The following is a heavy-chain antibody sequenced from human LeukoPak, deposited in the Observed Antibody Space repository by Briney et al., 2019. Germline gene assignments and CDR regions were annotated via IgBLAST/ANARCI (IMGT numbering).Heavy chain of an antibody. D-gene: IGHD5-12*01. CDR2: ISGSGGST. V-gene: IGHV3-23*01. CDR3: AKRAGYDSNYFDY. CDR1: GFTFSSYA. J-gene: IGHJ4*02. Sequence: PGGSLRLSCAASGFTFSSYAMSWVRQAPGTGLEWVSAISGSGGSTYYADSVKGRFTISRDNSRNTLYLQMNSLRAEDTAVYYCAKRAGYDSNYFDYWGQGTLVTVSS.